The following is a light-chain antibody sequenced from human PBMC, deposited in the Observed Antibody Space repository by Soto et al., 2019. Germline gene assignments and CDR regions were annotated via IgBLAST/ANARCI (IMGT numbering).Light chain of an antibody. V-gene: IGLV2-14*03. CDR1: SRDIGGYNY. CDR3: GSSIRGSAYV. J-gene: IGLJ1*01. Sequence: QSALTQPASVYGSPGQSITISCTGTSRDIGGYNYVWWYKQHPGEPPKLLIYDVTNRPSGISNRFSGSKSGNTASLTISGLQTDHEADYYCGSSIRGSAYVFGTGTKLTVL. CDR2: DVT.